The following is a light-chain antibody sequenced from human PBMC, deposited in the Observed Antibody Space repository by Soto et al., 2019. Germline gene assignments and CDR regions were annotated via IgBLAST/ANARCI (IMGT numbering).Light chain of an antibody. CDR3: QQRSNWPIT. CDR1: QSVSRY. Sequence: TQSPSTLSASVGYRLTITCRASQSVSRYLAWYQQKPGQAPRLLIYDASNRATGIPARFSGSGSGTDFTLTISSLEPEDFAVYYCQQRSNWPITFGQGTRLEIK. J-gene: IGKJ5*01. V-gene: IGKV3-11*01. CDR2: DAS.